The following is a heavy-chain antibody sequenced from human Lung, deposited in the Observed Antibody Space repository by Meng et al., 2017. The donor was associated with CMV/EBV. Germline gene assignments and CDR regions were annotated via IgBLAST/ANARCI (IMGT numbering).Heavy chain of an antibody. J-gene: IGHJ6*02. CDR3: ASSPTLILNPVWSPFFKYYCYVMDF. CDR2: IYYSGST. CDR1: GGSISRYY. D-gene: IGHD2-21*01. V-gene: IGHV4-59*01. Sequence: GSLRLSCTVSGGSISRYYWSWIRQPPGKGLEWIGYIYYSGSTNYNPSLKSRVTISVDTSKNQFSLKLSSVTAADTAVYYCASSPTLILNPVWSPFFKYYCYVMDFWGQGTTVTVSS.